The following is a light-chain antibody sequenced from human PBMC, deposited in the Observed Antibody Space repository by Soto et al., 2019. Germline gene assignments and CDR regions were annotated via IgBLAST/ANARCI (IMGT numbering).Light chain of an antibody. CDR3: QQYYLTPT. V-gene: IGKV1-39*01. CDR2: AAS. CDR1: QGISTY. Sequence: DIQMTQSPSSLSASVGDRVTITCRASQGISTYLNWYHQKPGKAPKLLIYAASSLQSGVPSRFSGSGSETDFTLTINSLQAEDVAVYYCQQYYLTPTFGQGTRLEIK. J-gene: IGKJ5*01.